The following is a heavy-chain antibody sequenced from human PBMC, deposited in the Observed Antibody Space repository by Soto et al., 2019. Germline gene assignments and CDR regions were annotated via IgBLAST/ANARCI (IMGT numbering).Heavy chain of an antibody. CDR1: GFTFSRSG. Sequence: QAQLVESGGGVVQPGGSLRLSCAASGFTFSRSGMHWVRQAPGKGLEWVALIWYDGSKKYYADSVKGRFTISRDNSKNTLYLQMNSLRAEDTAVYYGARYPSGDFLDYSGQGTLVTVSS. CDR2: IWYDGSKK. CDR3: ARYPSGDFLDY. J-gene: IGHJ4*02. D-gene: IGHD2-21*02. V-gene: IGHV3-33*01.